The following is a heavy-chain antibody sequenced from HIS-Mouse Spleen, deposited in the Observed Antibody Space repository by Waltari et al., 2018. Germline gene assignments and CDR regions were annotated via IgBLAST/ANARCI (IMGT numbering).Heavy chain of an antibody. CDR1: GFTASSNY. V-gene: IGHV3-66*01. CDR2: IYSGGST. Sequence: EVQLVESGGGLVQPGGSLRLSCAASGFTASSNYIGWVRQAPGKGREWVSVIYSGGSTYYADSVKGRFTISRDNSKNTLYLQMNSLRAEDTAVYYCARDPNWNDEGDAFDIWGQGTMVTVSS. J-gene: IGHJ3*02. CDR3: ARDPNWNDEGDAFDI. D-gene: IGHD1-20*01.